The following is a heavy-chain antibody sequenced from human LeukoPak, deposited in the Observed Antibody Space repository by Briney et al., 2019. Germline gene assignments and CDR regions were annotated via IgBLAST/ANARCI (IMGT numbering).Heavy chain of an antibody. J-gene: IGHJ4*02. V-gene: IGHV1-69*05. D-gene: IGHD6-13*01. Sequence: SVKVSCKASGGTFSSYAISWVRQAPGQGLEWMGRIIPIFGTANYAQKFQGRVTITTDESTSTAYMELSSLRSEDTAVYYCARDWLVAAACLDYWGQGTLVTVSS. CDR1: GGTFSSYA. CDR2: IIPIFGTA. CDR3: ARDWLVAAACLDY.